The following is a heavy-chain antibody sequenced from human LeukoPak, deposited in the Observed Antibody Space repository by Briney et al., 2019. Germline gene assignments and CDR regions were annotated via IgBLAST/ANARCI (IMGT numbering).Heavy chain of an antibody. Sequence: GGSLRLSCAGSGFTFSNYCMYWVPQAPGKGLVWVSHFDAHGCSRTYGDSLKARFTISRDNDKKTMYRQLIILRSEDTAVYYCVRGPSFYYYYYDMDVWGQGTTVTVSS. V-gene: IGHV3-74*01. CDR3: VRGPSFYYYYYDMDV. CDR2: FDAHGCSR. J-gene: IGHJ6*02. CDR1: GFTFSNYC. D-gene: IGHD3-16*02.